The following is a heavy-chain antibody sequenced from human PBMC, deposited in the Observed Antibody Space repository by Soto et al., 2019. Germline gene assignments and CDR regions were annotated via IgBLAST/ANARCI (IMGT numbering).Heavy chain of an antibody. J-gene: IGHJ3*02. CDR2: VYPGDSDT. Sequence: GESLKISCKGSGHSFTSYWIGWVRQMPGKGLEWMGLVYPGDSDTTYSPSFQGQVTFSADKSISTAYLHLNSLEASDTGMYYCARGGATRGRDPFEICGQGTRVTVSS. CDR3: ARGGATRGRDPFEI. CDR1: GHSFTSYW. V-gene: IGHV5-51*01. D-gene: IGHD1-26*01.